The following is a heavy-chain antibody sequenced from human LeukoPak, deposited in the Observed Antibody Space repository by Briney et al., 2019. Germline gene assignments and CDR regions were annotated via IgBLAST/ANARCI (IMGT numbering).Heavy chain of an antibody. CDR1: GGSFSGYY. CDR2: INHSGST. J-gene: IGHJ3*02. D-gene: IGHD4-17*01. CDR3: ARDPGDYVGNDAFDI. Sequence: SETLSLTCAVYGGSFSGYYWSWIRQPPGKGLEWIGEINHSGSTNYNPSLKSRVTISVDTSKNQFSLKLSSVTAADTAVYYCARDPGDYVGNDAFDIWGQGTMVTVSS. V-gene: IGHV4-34*01.